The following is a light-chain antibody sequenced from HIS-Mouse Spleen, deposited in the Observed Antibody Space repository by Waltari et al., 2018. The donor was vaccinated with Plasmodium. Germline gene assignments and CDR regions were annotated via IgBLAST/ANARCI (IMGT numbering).Light chain of an antibody. CDR3: QSADSSGTPNWV. Sequence: SYELPQPPSVSVSPGQPARITCSGDAFPKQYAYWYQQKPGQAPVLVIYKDSERPSGIPERFSGSSSGTTVTLTISGVQAEDEADYYCQSADSSGTPNWVFGGGTKLTVL. CDR1: AFPKQY. J-gene: IGLJ3*02. V-gene: IGLV3-25*03. CDR2: KDS.